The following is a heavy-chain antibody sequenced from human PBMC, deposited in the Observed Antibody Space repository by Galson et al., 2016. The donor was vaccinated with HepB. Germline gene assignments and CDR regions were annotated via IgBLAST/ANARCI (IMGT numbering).Heavy chain of an antibody. Sequence: TLSLTCTVSGGSISSGGFYWSWIRQLPGKGLEWIGYIFYSGTTHYNPSLKSRITISVDTSKNQFSLRLNSVTDAGTAVYYCARDPGSGGIGVDVWGQGTTVTVS. D-gene: IGHD3-10*01. CDR2: IFYSGTT. CDR1: GGSISSGGFY. V-gene: IGHV4-31*03. J-gene: IGHJ6*02. CDR3: ARDPGSGGIGVDV.